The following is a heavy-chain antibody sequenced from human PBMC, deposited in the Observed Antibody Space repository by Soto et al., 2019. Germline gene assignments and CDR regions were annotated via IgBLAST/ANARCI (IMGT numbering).Heavy chain of an antibody. CDR2: IDPIDSYT. CDR1: GYIFTSYW. D-gene: IGHD2-2*01. Sequence: PGESLKISCKGSGYIFTSYWIGWVRQMPGKGLEWMGRIDPIDSYTNYSPSFQGHVTISADKSISTAYLQWSSLKASETAMYYCERRAHMSRRGEKFSYYYYGMDVWGQGNTVTVS. V-gene: IGHV5-10-1*01. J-gene: IGHJ6*02. CDR3: ERRAHMSRRGEKFSYYYYGMDV.